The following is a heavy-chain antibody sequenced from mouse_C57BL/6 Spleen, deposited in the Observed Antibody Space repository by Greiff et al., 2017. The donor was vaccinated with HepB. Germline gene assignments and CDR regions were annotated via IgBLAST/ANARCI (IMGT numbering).Heavy chain of an antibody. J-gene: IGHJ3*01. CDR1: GYTFTSYW. Sequence: QVQLQQPGAELVKPGASVKMSCKASGYTFTSYWITWVKQRPGQGLEWIGDIYPGSGSTNYNEKFKSKATLTVDTSSSTAYMQLSSLTSEDSAVYYCARNDVYSVWFAYWGQGTLVTVSA. D-gene: IGHD2-3*01. CDR2: IYPGSGST. CDR3: ARNDVYSVWFAY. V-gene: IGHV1-55*01.